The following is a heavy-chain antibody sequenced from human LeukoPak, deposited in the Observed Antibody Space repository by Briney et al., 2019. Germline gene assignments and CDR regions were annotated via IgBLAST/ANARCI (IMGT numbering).Heavy chain of an antibody. D-gene: IGHD6-19*01. CDR3: AKDKAVAGTSGYYYYGMDV. V-gene: IGHV3-43D*04. CDR2: ISWDGGST. Sequence: GGSLRLSCAASGFTFDDYAMHWVRHAPGKGLEWVSLISWDGGSTYYADPVKGRFTVSRDNSKNSLYLQMNSLRAEDTALYYCAKDKAVAGTSGYYYYGMDVWGKGTTVTVST. CDR1: GFTFDDYA. J-gene: IGHJ6*04.